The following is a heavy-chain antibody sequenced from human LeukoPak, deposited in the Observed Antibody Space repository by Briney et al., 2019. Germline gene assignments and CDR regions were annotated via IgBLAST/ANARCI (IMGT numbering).Heavy chain of an antibody. CDR1: GFTFSSYS. CDR3: ANRGVAGSAYGMDV. D-gene: IGHD6-19*01. V-gene: IGHV3-21*01. Sequence: GGSLRLSCAASGFTFSSYSMNWVRQAPGKGLEWVSSISSSSSYIYYADSVKGRFTISRDNAKNSLYLQMNSLRAEDTAVYYCANRGVAGSAYGMDVWGQGTTVTVSS. CDR2: ISSSSSYI. J-gene: IGHJ6*02.